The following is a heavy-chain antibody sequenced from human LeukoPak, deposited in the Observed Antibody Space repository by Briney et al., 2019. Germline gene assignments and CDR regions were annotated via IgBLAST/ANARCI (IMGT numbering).Heavy chain of an antibody. V-gene: IGHV3-30*18. D-gene: IGHD3-9*01. CDR3: AKIPKRYFDWLLSGPHDYFDY. Sequence: GGSLRLSCAASGFTFSSYGMHWVRQAPGKGLEWVAVISYDGSNKYYADSVKGRFTISRDNSKNTLYLQMNSLRAEDTAVYYCAKIPKRYFDWLLSGPHDYFDYWGQGTLVTVSS. J-gene: IGHJ4*02. CDR1: GFTFSSYG. CDR2: ISYDGSNK.